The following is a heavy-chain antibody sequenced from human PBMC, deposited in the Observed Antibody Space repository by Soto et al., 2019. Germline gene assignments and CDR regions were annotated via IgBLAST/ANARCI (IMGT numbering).Heavy chain of an antibody. V-gene: IGHV1-69*01. CDR3: WIGSGSDDY. D-gene: IGHD3-10*01. CDR2: VVPLYGSP. J-gene: IGHJ4*02. Sequence: QVQLVQSGAEVKKPGSSVKVSCKASGGTFTNYAISWVRQAPGQGLEWMGGVVPLYGSPVYEQKFQARVTITADDSTSTAYMELSSLTSRDTAVYYCWIGSGSDDYWGQGTLVTVSS. CDR1: GGTFTNYA.